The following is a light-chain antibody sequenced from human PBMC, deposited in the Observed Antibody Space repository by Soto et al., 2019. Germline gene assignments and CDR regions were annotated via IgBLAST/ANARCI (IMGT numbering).Light chain of an antibody. CDR2: AAY. J-gene: IGKJ1*01. Sequence: DIQMTQSPSSLSASVGDTVTITCRASQSISHYLSWYQQKPGKAPQLLIYAAYNLQSGVPSRFSGSGFGTDFTLTISSLQPEDFATYYCQQTYGTPRTFGQGTKVDIK. CDR3: QQTYGTPRT. CDR1: QSISHY. V-gene: IGKV1-39*01.